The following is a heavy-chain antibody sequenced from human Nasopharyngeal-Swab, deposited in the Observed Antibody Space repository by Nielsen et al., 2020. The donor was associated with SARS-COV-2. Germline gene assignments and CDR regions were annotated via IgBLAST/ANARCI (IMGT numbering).Heavy chain of an antibody. CDR2: ISGSGGST. D-gene: IGHD3-3*01. CDR3: AKDPRGTIFGPTGY. V-gene: IGHV3-23*01. CDR1: GFTFSSYA. Sequence: GESLKISCAASGFTFSSYAMSWVRQAPGKGLEWVSAISGSGGSTYYADSVKGGITISRDNTKKTLYLQMNSLRAEDTAVYYCAKDPRGTIFGPTGYWGQGTLVTVSS. J-gene: IGHJ4*02.